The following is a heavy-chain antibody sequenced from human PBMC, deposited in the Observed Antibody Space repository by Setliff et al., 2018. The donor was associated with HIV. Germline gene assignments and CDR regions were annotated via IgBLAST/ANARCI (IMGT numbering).Heavy chain of an antibody. V-gene: IGHV4-61*09. CDR2: IYTSGST. J-gene: IGHJ5*02. Sequence: SETLSLTCIVSGDFISSGSYYWTWIRQPAGKGLEWIGHIYTSGSTNYNPSLKSRVTISKDTSKNQFSLKLSSVTAADTAVYYCVRTIGNWGPGNHWGQGTLVTVSS. CDR3: VRTIGNWGPGNH. D-gene: IGHD3-10*01. CDR1: GDFISSGSYY.